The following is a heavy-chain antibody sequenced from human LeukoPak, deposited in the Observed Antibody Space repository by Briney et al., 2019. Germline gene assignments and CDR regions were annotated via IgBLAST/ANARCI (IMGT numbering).Heavy chain of an antibody. V-gene: IGHV4-39*01. D-gene: IGHD3-22*01. Sequence: SETLSLTCTVSGGSISSSNYYWGWIRQPPGKGLEWIGSIYYSGSTYYNPSLKSRVTISVDTSKNQFSLKLSSVTAADTAVYYCARLCDSSGYYYAMYYYYYMDVWGKGTTVTISS. CDR1: GGSISSSNYY. CDR3: ARLCDSSGYYYAMYYYYYMDV. CDR2: IYYSGST. J-gene: IGHJ6*03.